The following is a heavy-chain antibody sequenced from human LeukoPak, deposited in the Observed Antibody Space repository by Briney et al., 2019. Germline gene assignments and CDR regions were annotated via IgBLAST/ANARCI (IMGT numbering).Heavy chain of an antibody. Sequence: SETLSLTCTVSGGSVSSGNYYWSWIRQPPGKGLEWIGYIYYSGSTNYNPSLKSRVTISVDTSKNQFSLKLTSVTAADTAVYYCARGPSGGYDFWSGYYVSSSKGWFDPWGQGTLVTVSS. CDR3: ARGPSGGYDFWSGYYVSSSKGWFDP. CDR2: IYYSGST. D-gene: IGHD3-3*01. J-gene: IGHJ5*02. V-gene: IGHV4-61*01. CDR1: GGSVSSGNYY.